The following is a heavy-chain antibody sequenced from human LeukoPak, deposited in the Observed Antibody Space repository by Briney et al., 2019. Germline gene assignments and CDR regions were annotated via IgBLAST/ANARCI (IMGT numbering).Heavy chain of an antibody. V-gene: IGHV4-59*05. D-gene: IGHD6-6*01. CDR1: GGSISSYY. J-gene: IGHJ4*02. Sequence: SETLSLTCTVSGGSISSYYWSWIRQPPGKGLEWIGSIYYSGSTYYNPSLKSRVTISVDTSKNQFSLKLSSVTAADTAVYYCARHRIAARYYFDYWGQGTLVTVSS. CDR3: ARHRIAARYYFDY. CDR2: IYYSGST.